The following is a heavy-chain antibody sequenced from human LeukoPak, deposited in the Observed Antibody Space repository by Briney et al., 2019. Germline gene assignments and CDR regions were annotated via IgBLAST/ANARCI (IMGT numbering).Heavy chain of an antibody. CDR3: AKKDIVVVPAAPAAFDI. J-gene: IGHJ3*02. CDR2: IYYSGST. V-gene: IGHV4-59*01. Sequence: SETLSLTCTVSGGSISSYYWSWIRQPPGKGLEWIGYIYYSGSTNYNPSLKSRVTISVDTSKNQFSLKLSSVTAADTAVYYCAKKDIVVVPAAPAAFDIWGQGTMVTVSS. D-gene: IGHD2-2*01. CDR1: GGSISSYY.